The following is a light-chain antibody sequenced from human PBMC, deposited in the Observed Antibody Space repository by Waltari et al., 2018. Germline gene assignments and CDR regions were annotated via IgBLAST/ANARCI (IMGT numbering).Light chain of an antibody. CDR3: QQYGSSPRT. CDR1: QSVSSSY. CDR2: GAS. Sequence: EIVLTQSPGTLSLSPGARATLSCRASQSVSSSYLAWYQQKPGQAPRLLIYGASSRATGLPDRFSGSGSGTDFTLTISRLEPEDFAVYYCQQYGSSPRTFGQGTKLEIK. J-gene: IGKJ2*01. V-gene: IGKV3-20*01.